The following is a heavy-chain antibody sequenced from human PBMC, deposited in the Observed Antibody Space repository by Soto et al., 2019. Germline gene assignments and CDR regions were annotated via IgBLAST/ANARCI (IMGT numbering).Heavy chain of an antibody. Sequence: EVQLVESGGGLVKPGGSLRLSCAASGFTFSSYSMNWVRQAPGKGLEWVSSISSSRSYIYYADSVKGRFTISRDNAKNSLYLQMNSLRAEDTAVYYCARSYSSSWSAFDYWGQGTLVTVSS. J-gene: IGHJ4*02. CDR1: GFTFSSYS. D-gene: IGHD6-13*01. V-gene: IGHV3-21*01. CDR2: ISSSRSYI. CDR3: ARSYSSSWSAFDY.